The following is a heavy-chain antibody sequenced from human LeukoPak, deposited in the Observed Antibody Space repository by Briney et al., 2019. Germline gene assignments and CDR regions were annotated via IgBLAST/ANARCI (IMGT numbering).Heavy chain of an antibody. CDR1: GGSFSGYY. CDR2: INHSGST. D-gene: IGHD6-13*01. V-gene: IGHV4-34*01. CDR3: ARGGGIAAAGQYNWFDP. Sequence: SETLSLTCAVYGGSFSGYYWSWIRQPPGKGLEWIGEINHSGSTNYNPSLKSRVTISVDTSKNQFSLKLSSVTAADTAVYYCARGGGIAAAGQYNWFDPWGQGTLVTVSS. J-gene: IGHJ5*02.